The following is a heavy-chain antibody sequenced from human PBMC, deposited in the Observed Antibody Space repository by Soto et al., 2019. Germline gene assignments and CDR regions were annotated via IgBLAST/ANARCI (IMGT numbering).Heavy chain of an antibody. Sequence: QVQLVESGGGVVQPGRSLRLSCAASGFTFTNYAMHWVRQAPGKGLEWVALISYDGSNKYYADSVKGRFTISRDNSKNTLYLQMNSLRAEDTAVYYCAREGVGSGWYTIDYWGQGTLVTVSS. V-gene: IGHV3-30*14. CDR3: AREGVGSGWYTIDY. J-gene: IGHJ4*02. D-gene: IGHD6-19*01. CDR1: GFTFTNYA. CDR2: ISYDGSNK.